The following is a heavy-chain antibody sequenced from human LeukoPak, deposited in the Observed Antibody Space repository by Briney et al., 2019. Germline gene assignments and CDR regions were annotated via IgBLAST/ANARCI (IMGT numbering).Heavy chain of an antibody. CDR1: GFTFSSYA. CDR3: AKSLGGSYYYYGMDV. Sequence: GGSLRLSCAASGFTFSSYAMSWVRQAPGKGLEWVSGISGSGGSTYYADSVKGRLTISRDNSKNTLYVQMNSLRAEDTAVYYCAKSLGGSYYYYGMDVWGQGTTVTVSS. V-gene: IGHV3-23*01. J-gene: IGHJ6*02. CDR2: ISGSGGST. D-gene: IGHD1-26*01.